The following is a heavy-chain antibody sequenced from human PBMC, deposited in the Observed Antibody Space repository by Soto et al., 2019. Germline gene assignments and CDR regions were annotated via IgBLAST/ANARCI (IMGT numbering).Heavy chain of an antibody. Sequence: SPTLSLTCAISGDSVSSNSAAWNWIRQPPSRGLEWLGRTYYRSKWYNDYAVSVKSRITINPDTSKNQFSLQLNSVTPEDTAVYYCARGWQLVSYYFDYWGQGTLVTVSS. J-gene: IGHJ4*02. V-gene: IGHV6-1*01. CDR2: TYYRSKWYN. CDR1: GDSVSSNSAA. CDR3: ARGWQLVSYYFDY. D-gene: IGHD6-6*01.